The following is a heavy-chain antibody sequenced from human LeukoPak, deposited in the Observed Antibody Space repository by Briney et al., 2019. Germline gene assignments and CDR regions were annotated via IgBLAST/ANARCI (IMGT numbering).Heavy chain of an antibody. J-gene: IGHJ6*02. CDR3: VRDYLGSGSYYNAYYGMDV. CDR1: EFTFSIYN. CDR2: ISSRGDTI. Sequence: GGSLRLSCAASEFTFSIYNMNWVGQAPGQGRDGVSYISSRGDTIYNADSVRGPVTTSIDNAKKSVSQQSNSPRSEDTAVYYCVRDYLGSGSYYNAYYGMDVWGQGTTVTVS. V-gene: IGHV3-48*03. D-gene: IGHD3-10*01.